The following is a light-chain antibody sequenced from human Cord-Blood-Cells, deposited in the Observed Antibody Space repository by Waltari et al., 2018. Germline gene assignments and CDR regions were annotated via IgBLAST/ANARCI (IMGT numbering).Light chain of an antibody. CDR1: SRDGGGYNY. J-gene: IGLJ1*01. Sequence: QSALTQPRSVSGSPGQSVTIPCTGTSRDGGGYNYVSWYQQHPGKAPKLMIYDVSKRPSGVPDRFSGSKSGNTASLTISGLQAEDEADYYCCSYAGSYTYVFGTGTKVTVL. V-gene: IGLV2-11*01. CDR3: CSYAGSYTYV. CDR2: DVS.